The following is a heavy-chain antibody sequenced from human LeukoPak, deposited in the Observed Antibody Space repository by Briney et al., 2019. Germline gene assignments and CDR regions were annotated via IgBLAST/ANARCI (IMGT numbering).Heavy chain of an antibody. V-gene: IGHV3-7*01. J-gene: IGHJ6*02. Sequence: QTGGSLRLSCAASGFTFSSYWMSWVRQAPGKGLEWVANIKQDGSEKYYVDSVRGRFTISRDNAKNSLYLQMNSLRAEDTAVYYCARDRYYGSGTKDYYGMDVWGQGTTVTVSS. CDR2: IKQDGSEK. CDR1: GFTFSSYW. CDR3: ARDRYYGSGTKDYYGMDV. D-gene: IGHD3-10*01.